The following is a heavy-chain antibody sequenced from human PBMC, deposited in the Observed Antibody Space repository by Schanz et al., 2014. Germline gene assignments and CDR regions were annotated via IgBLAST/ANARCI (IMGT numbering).Heavy chain of an antibody. CDR2: ISGGGGTT. V-gene: IGHV3-23*01. Sequence: EVQLLESGGGLVQPGGSLRLSCAASGFTFSSYAMSWVRQAPGKGLEWVSAISGGGGTTYYTDSVKGRFTISGDSSKYTVYLQMNSLRAEDTAVYYCARPALWFGDNCFDPWGQGTLVTVSS. J-gene: IGHJ5*02. D-gene: IGHD3-10*01. CDR3: ARPALWFGDNCFDP. CDR1: GFTFSSYA.